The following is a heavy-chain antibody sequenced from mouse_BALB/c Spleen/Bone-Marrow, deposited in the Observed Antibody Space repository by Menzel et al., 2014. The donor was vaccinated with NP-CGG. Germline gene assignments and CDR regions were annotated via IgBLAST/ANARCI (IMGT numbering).Heavy chain of an antibody. Sequence: VQLKDSGAELVKPGASVKLSCTASGFNIKDTYMHWVKQRPEQGLEWIGRIDPANGNTKYDPKFQGKATITADTSSNAAYLRLSSLTSEDTAVYYCASYRYGWYFDVWGAGTTVSVSS. V-gene: IGHV14-3*02. J-gene: IGHJ1*01. CDR1: GFNIKDTY. D-gene: IGHD2-14*01. CDR2: IDPANGNT. CDR3: ASYRYGWYFDV.